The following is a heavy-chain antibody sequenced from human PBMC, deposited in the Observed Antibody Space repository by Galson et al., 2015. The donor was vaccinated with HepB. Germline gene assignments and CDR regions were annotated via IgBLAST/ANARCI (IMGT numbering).Heavy chain of an antibody. V-gene: IGHV3-48*02. CDR2: ISSGSTTI. CDR3: ARVGLGAAAAARRFDP. CDR1: GFTFSSYS. J-gene: IGHJ5*02. Sequence: SLRLSCAASGFTFSSYSMNWVRQAPGKGLEWVSYISSGSTTIYYADSVKGRFTISRDNAKNSLYLQINSLRDEDTAVYYCARVGLGAAAAARRFDPWGQGTLVTVSS. D-gene: IGHD6-13*01.